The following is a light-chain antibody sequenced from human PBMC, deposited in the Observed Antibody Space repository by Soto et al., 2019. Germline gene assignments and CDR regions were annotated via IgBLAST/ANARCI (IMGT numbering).Light chain of an antibody. V-gene: IGKV3-20*01. J-gene: IGKJ3*01. CDR3: QHYGTSAL. Sequence: EIVLTQSPGTLSLSPGERATLSCRASQSVSDMYLAWYQQEPGQAPRLLIYASNRATGIPDRFSGSGSGTDFTLTISRLEPEDFAVYYCQHYGTSALFGPGTKVEIK. CDR1: QSVSDMY. CDR2: AS.